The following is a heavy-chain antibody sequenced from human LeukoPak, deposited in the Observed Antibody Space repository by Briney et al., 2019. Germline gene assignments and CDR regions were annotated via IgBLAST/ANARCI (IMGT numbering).Heavy chain of an antibody. CDR2: ISYSGST. D-gene: IGHD6-13*01. CDR1: GGSIRSSSYI. J-gene: IGHJ5*02. Sequence: PSETLSLTCTVSGGSIRSSSYIWDWIRQPPGKGLKWIGRISYSGSTYYNPSLKTRVTISVDTSKNQFSLKLSSVTAADTAVYFCARAYSSSWYFNWFDPWGQGTLVTVSS. V-gene: IGHV4-39*07. CDR3: ARAYSSSWYFNWFDP.